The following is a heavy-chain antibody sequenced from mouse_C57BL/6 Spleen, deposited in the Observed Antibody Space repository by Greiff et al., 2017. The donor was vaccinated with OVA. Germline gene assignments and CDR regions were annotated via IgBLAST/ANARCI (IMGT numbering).Heavy chain of an antibody. D-gene: IGHD4-1*01. J-gene: IGHJ2*01. CDR1: GYSITSGYY. V-gene: IGHV3-6*01. CDR3: AREETGSFDY. CDR2: ISYDGSN. Sequence: EVKLMESGPGLVKPSQSLSLTCSVTGYSITSGYYWNWIRQFPGNKLEWMGYISYDGSNNYNPSLKNRISITRDTSKNQFFLKLNSVTTEDTATYDCAREETGSFDYWGQGTTLTVSS.